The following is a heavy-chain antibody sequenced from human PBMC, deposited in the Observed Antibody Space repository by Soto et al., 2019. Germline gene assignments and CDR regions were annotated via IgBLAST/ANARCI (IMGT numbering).Heavy chain of an antibody. Sequence: QVLLVQSSAEVKKPGSSVKVSCKASGGTFTSTAFSWVRQAPGQGLDWRGGIIPVLGTPNYAQKFQDRLTVTADASTTTVHLELSSMRADDTAVYYCASSAGLDHLLNYYGLNVWGQGTTVTVSS. CDR2: IIPVLGTP. CDR3: ASSAGLDHLLNYYGLNV. J-gene: IGHJ6*02. CDR1: GGTFTSTA. V-gene: IGHV1-69*01. D-gene: IGHD6-13*01.